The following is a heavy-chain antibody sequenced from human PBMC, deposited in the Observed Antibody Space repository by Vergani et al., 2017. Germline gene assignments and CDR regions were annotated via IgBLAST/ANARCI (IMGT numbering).Heavy chain of an antibody. CDR1: GGTFSSYA. J-gene: IGHJ4*02. CDR3: ARGGYSGYDGAGYFDY. D-gene: IGHD5-12*01. Sequence: QVQLVQSGAEVKKPGSSVKVSCKASGGTFSSYAISWVRQAPGQGLEWMGGIIPIFGTANYAQKFQGRVTITADEATSTAYMELSSLRSEDTAVYYCARGGYSGYDGAGYFDYWGQGTLVTVSS. V-gene: IGHV1-69*01. CDR2: IIPIFGTA.